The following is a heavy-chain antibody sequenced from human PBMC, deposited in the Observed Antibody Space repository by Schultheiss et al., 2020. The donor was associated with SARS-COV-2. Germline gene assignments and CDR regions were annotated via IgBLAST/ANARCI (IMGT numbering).Heavy chain of an antibody. CDR2: IDPSDSYT. V-gene: IGHV5-10-1*01. D-gene: IGHD5-12*01. J-gene: IGHJ3*02. CDR1: GYSFTSYW. CDR3: ASCTAPASRIVATIGDAFDI. Sequence: GESLKISCKGSGYSFTSYWISWVRQMPGKGLEWMGRIDPSDSYTNYSPSFQGHVTISADKSISTAYLQWSSLKASDTAMYYCASCTAPASRIVATIGDAFDIWGQGTMVTVSS.